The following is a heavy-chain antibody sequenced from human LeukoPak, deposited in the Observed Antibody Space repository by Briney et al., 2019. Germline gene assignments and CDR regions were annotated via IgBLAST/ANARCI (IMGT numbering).Heavy chain of an antibody. CDR2: ISSTSTYI. V-gene: IGHV3-21*01. Sequence: PGGSLRLSCAASGFTFSSYSMNWVRQAPGKGLEWVSSISSTSTYIYYADSVKGRFTISRDNSKNSLYLQVNSLRAEDTAVYYCAGGGFGELYWGQGTLVTVSS. J-gene: IGHJ4*02. CDR3: AGGGFGELY. D-gene: IGHD3-10*01. CDR1: GFTFSSYS.